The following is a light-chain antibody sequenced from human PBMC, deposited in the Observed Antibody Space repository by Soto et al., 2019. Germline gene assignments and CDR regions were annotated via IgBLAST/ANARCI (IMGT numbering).Light chain of an antibody. V-gene: IGKV3-15*01. CDR3: QQYNNWPPN. Sequence: EMVMTQSPATLSVSPGEIATLSCRASQSVSHKLAWYHQKPGQAPKIIIFDASTRATGVPARFSGSGSGTEFTLTVSSLQSEDIAVYFCQQYNNWPPNLGQETRLEIK. CDR2: DAS. J-gene: IGKJ5*01. CDR1: QSVSHK.